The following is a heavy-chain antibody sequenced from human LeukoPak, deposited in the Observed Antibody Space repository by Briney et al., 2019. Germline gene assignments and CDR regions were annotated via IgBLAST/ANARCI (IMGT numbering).Heavy chain of an antibody. CDR2: INHSGST. CDR1: GGSFSGYY. D-gene: IGHD2-21*02. CDR3: ARGRRLLYYFDY. J-gene: IGHJ4*02. Sequence: PSETLSLTCAVYGGSFSGYYWSWIRQPPGKGLEWIGEINHSGSTNYNPSLKSRVTISVDTSKNQFSLKLSSVTAADTAVYYCARGRRLLYYFDYWGQGTLVTVSS. V-gene: IGHV4-34*01.